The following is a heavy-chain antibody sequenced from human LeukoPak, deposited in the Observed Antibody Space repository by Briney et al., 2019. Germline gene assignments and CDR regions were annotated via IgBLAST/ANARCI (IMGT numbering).Heavy chain of an antibody. J-gene: IGHJ4*02. CDR1: GFTFSNYA. CDR2: MTGSGTST. CDR3: AKRLVGSNGLYNFDS. Sequence: PGGSLRLSCAASGFTFSNYAMSWVRQAPGKGLEWVSAMTGSGTSTFYADSVKGRFTISRDSSKNTLYLQMNSLRAEDTAIYYCAKRLVGSNGLYNFDSWGQGTLVTVSS. D-gene: IGHD6-19*01. V-gene: IGHV3-23*01.